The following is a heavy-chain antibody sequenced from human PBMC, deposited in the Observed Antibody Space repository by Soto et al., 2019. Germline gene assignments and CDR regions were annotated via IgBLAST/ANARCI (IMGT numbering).Heavy chain of an antibody. V-gene: IGHV4-31*03. CDR2: IYYSGST. Sequence: KPSETLSLTCTVSGGSISSGGYYWSWIRQHPGKGLEWIGYIYYSGSTYYNPSLKSRVTISVDTSKNQFSLKLSSVTAADTAVYYCAREGVYGGDLTNYWGQGTLVTVSS. J-gene: IGHJ4*02. CDR3: AREGVYGGDLTNY. CDR1: GGSISSGGYY. D-gene: IGHD2-21*02.